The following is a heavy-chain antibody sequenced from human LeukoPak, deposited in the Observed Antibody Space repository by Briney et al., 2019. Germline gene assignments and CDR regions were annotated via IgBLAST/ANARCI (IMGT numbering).Heavy chain of an antibody. CDR3: ARYCSSTSCYTKYYFDY. V-gene: IGHV4-30-2*01. CDR1: GVSISSGGYS. J-gene: IGHJ4*02. D-gene: IGHD2-2*02. Sequence: SETLSLTCAVSGVSISSGGYSWSWIRQPPGKGLEWIGYIYHSGSTYYNPSLKSRVTISVDRSKNQFSLKLSSVTAADTAVYYCARYCSSTSCYTKYYFDYWGQGTLVTVSS. CDR2: IYHSGST.